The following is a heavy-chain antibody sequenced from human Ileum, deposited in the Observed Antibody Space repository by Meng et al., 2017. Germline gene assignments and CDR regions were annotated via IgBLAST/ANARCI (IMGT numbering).Heavy chain of an antibody. CDR2: INAGNGNL. V-gene: IGHV1-3*01. CDR3: ARENDNWNYFDY. CDR1: GYIFRNYP. Sequence: QVQLVQSGAEVKEVGASGKVSCTASGYIFRNYPLHLVRQAPGQRPEWMGWINAGNGNLKISQKFQGRITITSDTSATAYMELSSLRSEDTAVYFCARENDNWNYFDYWGQGSLVTVSS. J-gene: IGHJ4*02. D-gene: IGHD1-1*01.